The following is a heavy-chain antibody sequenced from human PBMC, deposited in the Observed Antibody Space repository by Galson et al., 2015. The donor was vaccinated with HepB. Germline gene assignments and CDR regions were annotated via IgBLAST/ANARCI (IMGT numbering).Heavy chain of an antibody. CDR1: GFSLSTSGVG. CDR3: AHRRKGGYDWYVWDY. D-gene: IGHD5-12*01. J-gene: IGHJ4*02. V-gene: IGHV2-5*02. CDR2: IYWDDDK. Sequence: PALVKPTQTLTLTCTFSGFSLSTSGVGVGWIRQPPGKALEWLALIYWDDDKRYSPSLKSRLTITKDTSKNQVVLTMTNMDPVDTATYYCAHRRKGGYDWYVWDYWGQGTLVTVSS.